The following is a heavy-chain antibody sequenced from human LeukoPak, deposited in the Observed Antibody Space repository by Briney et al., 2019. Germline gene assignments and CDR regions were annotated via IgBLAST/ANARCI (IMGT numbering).Heavy chain of an antibody. CDR1: GFTFSSYS. CDR3: AREPTAMIL. Sequence: GGSLRLSCAASGFTFSSYSMNWVRQTPGKGLEWVSAISSRSTYIYYADSVKGRFTISRDNAKNSLYLQMNSLRAEDTAVYYCAREPTAMILWGQGTLVTVSS. J-gene: IGHJ4*02. CDR2: ISSRSTYI. D-gene: IGHD5-18*01. V-gene: IGHV3-21*01.